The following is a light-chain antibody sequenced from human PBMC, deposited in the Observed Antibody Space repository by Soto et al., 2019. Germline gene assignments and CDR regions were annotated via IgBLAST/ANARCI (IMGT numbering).Light chain of an antibody. V-gene: IGKV3-15*01. Sequence: ETVMRQSPATLSVSPGDGATLSCRASQGIGDPLAWYQHKPGQTPRLLIYDTSTRATGIPVRFSGSGSEAEFTLTISSLQSEDFALYYCHPYNNWPCTFGGGTKVDIK. CDR2: DTS. J-gene: IGKJ4*01. CDR1: QGIGDP. CDR3: HPYNNWPCT.